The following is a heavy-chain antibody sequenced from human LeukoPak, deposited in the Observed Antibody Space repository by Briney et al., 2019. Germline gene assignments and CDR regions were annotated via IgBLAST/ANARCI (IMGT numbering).Heavy chain of an antibody. CDR2: IYSGGSR. J-gene: IGHJ4*02. Sequence: GGSLRLSWAVAGFTVGNNYMSWVRQAPGKGLEWVSVIYSGGSRHYADSVKGRFTISRDNSKNTVFLQMNSLRAEDTALYYCAKDIPGLLWFGEWCQGTLVTVSS. V-gene: IGHV3-66*01. CDR3: AKDIPGLLWFGE. CDR1: GFTVGNNY. D-gene: IGHD3-10*01.